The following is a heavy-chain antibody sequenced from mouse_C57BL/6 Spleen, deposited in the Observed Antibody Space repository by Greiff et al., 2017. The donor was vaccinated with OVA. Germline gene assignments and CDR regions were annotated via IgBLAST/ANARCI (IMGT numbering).Heavy chain of an antibody. J-gene: IGHJ1*03. Sequence: EVQRVQSGDGLVKPGASLKLSCAASGYTFSSYAMSWVRQTPEKRLEWVAYISSGGGYTYYADNLKGRFTMSRDNARNTLYLQISSLKSEDTAMYYCAREKGYWYFDVWGTGTTVTVSS. CDR2: ISSGGGYT. V-gene: IGHV5S21*01. CDR1: GYTFSSYA. CDR3: AREKGYWYFDV.